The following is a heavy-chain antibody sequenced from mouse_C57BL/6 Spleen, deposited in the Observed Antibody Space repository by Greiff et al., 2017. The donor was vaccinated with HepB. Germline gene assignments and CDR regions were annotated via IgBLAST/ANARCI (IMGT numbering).Heavy chain of an antibody. CDR1: GFTFSDYG. CDR2: ISSGSSTI. Sequence: EVQRVESGGGLVKPGGSLKLSCAASGFTFSDYGMHWVRQAPEKGLEWVTYISSGSSTIYYADTVKGRFTISRDNAKNTLFLQMTSLRSEDTAMYYCARGNDGYYVWYFDVWGTGTTVTVSS. D-gene: IGHD2-3*01. V-gene: IGHV5-17*01. CDR3: ARGNDGYYVWYFDV. J-gene: IGHJ1*03.